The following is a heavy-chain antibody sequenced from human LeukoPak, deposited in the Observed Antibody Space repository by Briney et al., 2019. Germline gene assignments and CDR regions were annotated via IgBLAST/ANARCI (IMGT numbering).Heavy chain of an antibody. Sequence: PSETLSLTCAVYGGSFGGYYWSWIRQPPGKGLEWIGEINHSGSTNYNPSLKSRVTISVDTSKNQFSLKLSSVTAADTAVYYCARVPITMVRGVISPYFDYWGQGTLVTVSS. CDR2: INHSGST. V-gene: IGHV4-34*01. J-gene: IGHJ4*02. CDR1: GGSFGGYY. CDR3: ARVPITMVRGVISPYFDY. D-gene: IGHD3-10*01.